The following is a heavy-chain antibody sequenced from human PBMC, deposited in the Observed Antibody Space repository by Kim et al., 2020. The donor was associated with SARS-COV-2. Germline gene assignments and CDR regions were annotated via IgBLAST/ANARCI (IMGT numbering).Heavy chain of an antibody. J-gene: IGHJ2*01. CDR1: GGSFSGYY. CDR2: INHSGST. CDR3: ARFGGCSGGSCYLRYFDL. D-gene: IGHD2-15*01. V-gene: IGHV4-34*01. Sequence: SETLSLTCAVYGGSFSGYYWSWIRQPPGKGLEWIGEINHSGSTNFNPSLKSRVTISVDTSKNQFSLKLSSVTAADTAVYYCARFGGCSGGSCYLRYFDL.